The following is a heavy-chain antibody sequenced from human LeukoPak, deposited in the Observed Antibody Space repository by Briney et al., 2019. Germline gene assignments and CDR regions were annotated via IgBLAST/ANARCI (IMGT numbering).Heavy chain of an antibody. V-gene: IGHV4-39*01. CDR2: IYYSGST. J-gene: IGHJ4*02. CDR3: ARFSGACFDY. D-gene: IGHD3-3*02. CDR1: GGSTSTTNYY. Sequence: SETLSLTCTVSGGSTSTTNYYWGWIRQPPGKGLEWIGSIYYSGSTYYNPSLKSRVTISVDTSKNQFSLKLSSVTAADTAVYYCARFSGACFDYWGQGTLVTVSS.